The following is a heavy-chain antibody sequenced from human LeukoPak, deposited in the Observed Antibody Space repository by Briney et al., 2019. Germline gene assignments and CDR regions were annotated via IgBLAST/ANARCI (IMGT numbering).Heavy chain of an antibody. J-gene: IGHJ4*02. CDR1: GFTFSTYT. Sequence: PGGSLRLSCAASGFTFSTYTMNWVRQAPGKGLEWVSSISSSSSYIYYADSVKGRFTISRDNAENSLYLQMNSLRAEDTAVYYCARAAVAGLFDYWGQGTLVTVSS. D-gene: IGHD6-19*01. CDR2: ISSSSSYI. CDR3: ARAAVAGLFDY. V-gene: IGHV3-21*01.